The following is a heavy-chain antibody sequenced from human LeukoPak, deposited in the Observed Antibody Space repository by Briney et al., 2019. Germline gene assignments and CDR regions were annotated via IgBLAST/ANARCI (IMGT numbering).Heavy chain of an antibody. CDR1: GYTFTGYY. CDR3: ARDTGSVFDY. J-gene: IGHJ4*02. CDR2: INPNSGDT. Sequence: GASVKVSCKASGYTFTGYYMHWVRQAPGQGLEWMGWINPNSGDTNYAQKFKARVTMTRDTSISTAYMELSSLRYDDTAVYYCARDTGSVFDYWGQGTLVTVSS. D-gene: IGHD3-10*01. V-gene: IGHV1-2*02.